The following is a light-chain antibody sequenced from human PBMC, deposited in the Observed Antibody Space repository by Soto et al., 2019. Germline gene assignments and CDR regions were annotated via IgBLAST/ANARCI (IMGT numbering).Light chain of an antibody. V-gene: IGLV2-23*02. CDR1: SSDVGSYNL. CDR3: CSSAGSSTPVV. J-gene: IGLJ2*01. CDR2: EVS. Sequence: QSALTQPASVSGSPGQSITISCTGTSSDVGSYNLVSWYQQHPGKAPKLMIYEVSKRPSGVSNRFSGSKSGNTASLTISGRQAEDEADYYCCSSAGSSTPVVFGGGTKLTVL.